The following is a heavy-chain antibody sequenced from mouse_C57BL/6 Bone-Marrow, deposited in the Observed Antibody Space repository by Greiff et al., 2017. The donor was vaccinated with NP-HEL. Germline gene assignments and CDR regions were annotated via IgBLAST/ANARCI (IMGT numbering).Heavy chain of an antibody. D-gene: IGHD2-4*01. CDR1: GYAFTNYL. V-gene: IGHV1-54*01. CDR3: AMRDYDYDY. J-gene: IGHJ2*01. CDR2: INPGSGGT. Sequence: QVQLQQSGAELVRPGTSVKVSCKASGYAFTNYLIEWVKQRPGQGLEWIGVINPGSGGTNYNEKFKGKATLTADKSSSTAYMQLSSLTSEDSAVYFCAMRDYDYDYWGQGTTLTVSS.